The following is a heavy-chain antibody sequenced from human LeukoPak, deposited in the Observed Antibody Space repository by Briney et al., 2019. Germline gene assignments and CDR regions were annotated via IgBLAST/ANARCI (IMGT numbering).Heavy chain of an antibody. V-gene: IGHV3-53*01. CDR1: GFIVSSDF. D-gene: IGHD3-10*01. CDR2: IHSGGFT. Sequence: GGSLRLSCVACGFIVSSDFMSWVRQAPGKGLECVSLIHSGGFTEYADSVKGRFTISRDNSKNTLYLQMNNMRAEDTAVYYCARQRGDYWGQGTPVTVSS. J-gene: IGHJ4*02. CDR3: ARQRGDY.